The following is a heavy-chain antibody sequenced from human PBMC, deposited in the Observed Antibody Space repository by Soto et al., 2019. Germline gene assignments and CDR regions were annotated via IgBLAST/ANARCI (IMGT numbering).Heavy chain of an antibody. Sequence: QVQLVQSGAEVKKPGASVKVSCKASGYTFTHYGITWVRQAPGQGLEWTGWINAYVGETKSAQKYQGRITVTMDTSTNTAYLALRSLRSDDTAVYYCARGDGDTLDYWGQGTLV. CDR3: ARGDGDTLDY. CDR2: INAYVGET. J-gene: IGHJ4*02. CDR1: GYTFTHYG. V-gene: IGHV1-18*01.